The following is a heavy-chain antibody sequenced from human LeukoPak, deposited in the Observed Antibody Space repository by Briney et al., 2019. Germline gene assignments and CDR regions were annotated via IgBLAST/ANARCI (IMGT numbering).Heavy chain of an antibody. J-gene: IGHJ4*02. Sequence: PGGSLRLSCAASGFTFSIYEMNWVRQAPGKGLEWVSYITGSGTIYYADSVTGRFTISRDNSKNTMSLQMNSLRADDTAVYYCAKEKKSGGWPLDYWGQGALVTVSS. V-gene: IGHV3-23*01. CDR3: AKEKKSGGWPLDY. D-gene: IGHD2-15*01. CDR2: ITGSGTI. CDR1: GFTFSIYE.